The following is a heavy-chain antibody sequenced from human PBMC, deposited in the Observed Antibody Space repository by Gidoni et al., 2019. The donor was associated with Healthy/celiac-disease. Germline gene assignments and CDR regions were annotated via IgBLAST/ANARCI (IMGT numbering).Heavy chain of an antibody. D-gene: IGHD4-17*01. V-gene: IGHV4-39*01. Sequence: QLQLQESGPGLVKPSETLSLTCTVSGGSISSSSYYWGWIRQPPGKGLEWIGRIYYSGSTYYNPSHKSRVTISVDTAKNQFSLKLRSVTAADTAVYYCARLHYGGNSEWDYGMDVWGQGTTVTVSS. CDR1: GGSISSSSYY. J-gene: IGHJ6*02. CDR2: IYYSGST. CDR3: ARLHYGGNSEWDYGMDV.